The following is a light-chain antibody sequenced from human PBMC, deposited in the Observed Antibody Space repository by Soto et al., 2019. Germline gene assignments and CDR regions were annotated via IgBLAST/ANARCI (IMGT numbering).Light chain of an antibody. Sequence: EIVMTQSPATLSVSPGERATLSCRASQSVSGNLAWYQQKPGQAPRLLIYGASTRATAISARFSGSGSGTEFPLTISSLQSEDFAVYYCQQYNNWPPAFGQGTKVEIK. J-gene: IGKJ1*01. CDR3: QQYNNWPPA. V-gene: IGKV3-15*01. CDR2: GAS. CDR1: QSVSGN.